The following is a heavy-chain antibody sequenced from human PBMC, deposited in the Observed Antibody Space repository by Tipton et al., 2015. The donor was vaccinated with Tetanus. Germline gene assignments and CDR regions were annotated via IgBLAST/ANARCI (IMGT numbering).Heavy chain of an antibody. CDR1: GDSVSRNTAA. V-gene: IGHV6-1*01. CDR2: TYYRSEWHS. D-gene: IGHD2-21*01. CDR3: ASDFALDV. J-gene: IGHJ6*02. Sequence: GLVKPSQTLSLTCAISGDSVSRNTAAWNWIRQSPSRGLEWLGRTYYRSEWHSDYAVSVASRITIGADTSKNHFSLQLHSVTTEDTAVYYCASDFALDVWSQGTTVIVSS.